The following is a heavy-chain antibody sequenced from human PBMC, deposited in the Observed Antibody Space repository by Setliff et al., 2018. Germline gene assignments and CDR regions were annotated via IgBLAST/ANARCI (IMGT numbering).Heavy chain of an antibody. J-gene: IGHJ6*02. CDR2: INPHGSEK. CDR3: ARRLPYFGMDV. V-gene: IGHV3-7*01. Sequence: GGSLRLSCTASGLSYTNDWVSWVRQAPGKGLEWLASINPHGSEKYYADSVKGRFTISRDNAKNSLSLQMNNLRSEDTAVYYCARRLPYFGMDVWGQGTTVTVSS. CDR1: GLSYTNDW. D-gene: IGHD2-15*01.